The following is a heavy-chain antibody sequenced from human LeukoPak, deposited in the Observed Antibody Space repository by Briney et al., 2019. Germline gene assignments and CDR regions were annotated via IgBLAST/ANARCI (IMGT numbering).Heavy chain of an antibody. CDR2: MNPNSGNT. CDR1: GYTFTSYD. V-gene: IGHV1-8*03. J-gene: IGHJ5*02. CDR3: ARVVVPALGINWFDP. D-gene: IGHD2-2*01. Sequence: ASVKVSCKASGYTFTSYDINWVRQATGQGLEWMGWMNPNSGNTGYAQKFQGRVTITRNTSISTAYMELSSLRSEDTAVYYCARVVVPALGINWFDPWGQGTLVTVSS.